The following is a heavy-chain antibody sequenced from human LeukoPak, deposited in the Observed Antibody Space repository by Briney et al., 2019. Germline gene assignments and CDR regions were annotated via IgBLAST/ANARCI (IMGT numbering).Heavy chain of an antibody. CDR3: AINPS. CDR1: GFTFSTYW. V-gene: IGHV3-7*01. CDR2: INQDGSET. J-gene: IGHJ4*02. Sequence: GGCLRLSCEASGFTFSTYWMTWVRQAPGKGLEWVANINQDGSETYYMDSVKGRFTISRDNAKNSLYLQMNSLRAEDTAVYYCAINPSWGQGTLVTVSS.